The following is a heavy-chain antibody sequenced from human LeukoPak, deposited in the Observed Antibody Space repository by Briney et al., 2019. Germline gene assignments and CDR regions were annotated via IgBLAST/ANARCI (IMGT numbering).Heavy chain of an antibody. CDR3: AKDHSSGWETRLDY. CDR1: GFTFSSYG. D-gene: IGHD6-19*01. V-gene: IGHV3-30*18. Sequence: GGSLRLSCAASGFTFSSYGMHWVRQAPGKGLEWVAVISHDGSNKYYADSVKGRFTISRDNSKNTLYLQMDSLRAEDTAVYYCAKDHSSGWETRLDYWGQGTLVTVSS. CDR2: ISHDGSNK. J-gene: IGHJ4*02.